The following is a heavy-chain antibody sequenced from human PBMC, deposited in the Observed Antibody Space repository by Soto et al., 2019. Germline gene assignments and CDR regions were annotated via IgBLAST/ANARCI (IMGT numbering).Heavy chain of an antibody. CDR1: GFTFTSYV. Sequence: GGSLRLSCAASGFTFTSYVLSWVRQAPGKGLEWVSTISGGGETTQYAESVEGRFTIARDNAKNTLYLQMNSLTAEDTAVYYCAKKSPGYSPFDGWGQGTLVTVSS. CDR3: AKKSPGYSPFDG. J-gene: IGHJ4*02. D-gene: IGHD3-9*01. CDR2: ISGGGETT. V-gene: IGHV3-23*01.